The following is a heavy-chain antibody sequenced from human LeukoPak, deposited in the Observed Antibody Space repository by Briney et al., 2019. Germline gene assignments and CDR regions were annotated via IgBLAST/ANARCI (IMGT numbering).Heavy chain of an antibody. CDR3: ARDSLTYYYDSSGLDY. Sequence: PSETLSLTCTVSGGSISSGSYYWSWIRQPAGKGLEWIGRIYTSGSTNYNPSLKSRVTISVDTSKNQFSLKLSSVTAADTAVYYCARDSLTYYYDSSGLDYWGQGTLVTVSS. J-gene: IGHJ4*02. D-gene: IGHD3-22*01. CDR1: GGSISSGSYY. V-gene: IGHV4-61*02. CDR2: IYTSGST.